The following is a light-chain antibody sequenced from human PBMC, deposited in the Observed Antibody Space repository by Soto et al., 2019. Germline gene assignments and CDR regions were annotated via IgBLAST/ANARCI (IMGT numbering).Light chain of an antibody. V-gene: IGLV1-47*02. CDR1: RSNIGTNY. Sequence: QSVLTQPPSASGTPGQRVTISCSGRRSNIGTNYVYWYQQFPGSAPKLLIYSNEHRPSGVPDRFSGSKSGTSASLAISGLRSDDEADYYCAAWDDSLSGPVFGGGTKLTVL. CDR2: SNE. CDR3: AAWDDSLSGPV. J-gene: IGLJ3*02.